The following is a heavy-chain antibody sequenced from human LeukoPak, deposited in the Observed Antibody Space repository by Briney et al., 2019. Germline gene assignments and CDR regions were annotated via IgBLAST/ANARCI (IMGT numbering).Heavy chain of an antibody. D-gene: IGHD5-18*01. Sequence: ASVKVSCKASGYTFTSYGISWVRQAPGQGLEWMGRIIPILGIANYAQKFQGRVTITADKSTSTAYMELSSLRSEDTAVYYCARDSGDTANYYFDYWGQGTLVTVSS. J-gene: IGHJ4*02. CDR3: ARDSGDTANYYFDY. V-gene: IGHV1-69*04. CDR1: GYTFTSYG. CDR2: IIPILGIA.